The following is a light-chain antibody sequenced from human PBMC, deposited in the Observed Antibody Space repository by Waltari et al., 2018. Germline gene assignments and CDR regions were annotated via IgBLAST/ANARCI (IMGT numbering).Light chain of an antibody. CDR1: PSLLHSNGYNY. V-gene: IGKV2-28*01. Sequence: DIVMTQSPLSLPVTPGEPASISCRSSPSLLHSNGYNYLDWYLQKPGQSPQLLIYLGSNRASGVPDRFRGSGSGTDFTLKISRVEAEDVGVYYCMQALQTPLTFGGGTKVEIK. CDR3: MQALQTPLT. CDR2: LGS. J-gene: IGKJ4*01.